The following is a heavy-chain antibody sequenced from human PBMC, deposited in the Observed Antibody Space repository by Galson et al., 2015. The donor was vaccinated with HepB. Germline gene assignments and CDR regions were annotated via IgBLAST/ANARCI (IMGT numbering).Heavy chain of an antibody. J-gene: IGHJ4*02. D-gene: IGHD5-18*01. CDR3: ARDDSYAQDY. Sequence: YADSVKGRFTISRDNAKNTLFLQMNSLRAEDTAVYHCARDDSYAQDYWGQGTLVTVSS. V-gene: IGHV3-74*01.